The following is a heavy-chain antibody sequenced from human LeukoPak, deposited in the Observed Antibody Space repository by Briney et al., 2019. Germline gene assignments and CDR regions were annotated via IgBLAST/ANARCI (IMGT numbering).Heavy chain of an antibody. J-gene: IGHJ3*01. V-gene: IGHV3-48*03. CDR3: AREEYSSSWTGGVFDV. CDR2: ISSSGSTI. D-gene: IGHD6-13*01. Sequence: PGGSLRLSCAASGFTFSSYEMNWVRQAPGKGLEWVSYISSSGSTIYYADSVKGRFTISRDNAKNSLYLQMNSLRAEDTAVYYCAREEYSSSWTGGVFDVWGQGTMVTVS. CDR1: GFTFSSYE.